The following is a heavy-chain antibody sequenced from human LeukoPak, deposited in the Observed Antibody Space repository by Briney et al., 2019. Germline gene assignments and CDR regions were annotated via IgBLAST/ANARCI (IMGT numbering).Heavy chain of an antibody. CDR2: INPNSGGT. J-gene: IGHJ4*02. V-gene: IGHV1-2*06. CDR1: RYTFTGYY. Sequence: ASVKVSCKASRYTFTGYYMHWVRQAPGQGLEWMGRINPNSGGTNYAQKFQGRVTMTRETSISTAYMELSRLRSDDTAVYYCARAIKGDGSGWYNFDYWGQGTLVTVSS. D-gene: IGHD6-19*01. CDR3: ARAIKGDGSGWYNFDY.